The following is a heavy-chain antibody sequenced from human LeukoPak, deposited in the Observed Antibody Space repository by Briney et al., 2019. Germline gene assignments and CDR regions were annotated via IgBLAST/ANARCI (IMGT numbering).Heavy chain of an antibody. D-gene: IGHD3-22*01. V-gene: IGHV3-21*01. CDR2: ISSSSSYI. CDR1: GFIFSSHG. Sequence: KPGGSLRLSCAASGFIFSSHGMNWVRQAPGKGLEWVSSISSSSSYIYYADSVKGRFTISRDNAKNSLYLQMNSLRAEDTAVYYCARDLYYYDSSGYYQDAFDIWGQGTVVTVSS. CDR3: ARDLYYYDSSGYYQDAFDI. J-gene: IGHJ3*02.